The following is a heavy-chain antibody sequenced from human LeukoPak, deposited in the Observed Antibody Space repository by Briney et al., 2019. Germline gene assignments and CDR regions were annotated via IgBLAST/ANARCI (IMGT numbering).Heavy chain of an antibody. V-gene: IGHV3-30*18. D-gene: IGHD5-18*01. CDR3: AKGTDTAMDPWHSDYFDY. CDR1: GFTFSSYG. CDR2: ISYDGSNK. J-gene: IGHJ4*02. Sequence: PGGSLRLSCAASGFTFSSYGMHWVRQAPGKGLEWVAVISYDGSNKYYADSVKGRFTISRDNSKNTLYLQMNSLRAEDTAVYYCAKGTDTAMDPWHSDYFDYWGQGTLVTVSS.